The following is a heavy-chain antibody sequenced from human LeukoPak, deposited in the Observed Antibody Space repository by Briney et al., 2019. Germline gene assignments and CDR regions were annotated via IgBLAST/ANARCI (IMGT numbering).Heavy chain of an antibody. D-gene: IGHD3-10*01. Sequence: PSETLSLTCTVSGYSISSGYYWGWIRQPPGKGLEWIGSIYHSGSTYYNPSLKSRVTMSVDTSKNQFSLKLSSVTAADTAVYYCARVDLLRGALDAFDIWGQGTMVTVSS. CDR3: ARVDLLRGALDAFDI. J-gene: IGHJ3*02. CDR2: IYHSGST. V-gene: IGHV4-38-2*02. CDR1: GYSISSGYY.